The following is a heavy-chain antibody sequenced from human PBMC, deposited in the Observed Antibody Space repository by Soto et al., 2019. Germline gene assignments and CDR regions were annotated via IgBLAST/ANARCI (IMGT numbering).Heavy chain of an antibody. J-gene: IGHJ4*02. CDR1: GYTFTSYD. V-gene: IGHV1-8*01. CDR2: MNPNSGNT. CDR3: ARGPPRITMVRGVIITNPYYFDY. Sequence: QVQLVQSGAEVKKPGASVKVSCKASGYTFTSYDINWVRQATGQGLEWMGWMNPNSGNTGYAQKFQGRVTMTRNTSMSTAYMELSSLRSEDTAVYYCARGPPRITMVRGVIITNPYYFDYWGQGTLVTVSS. D-gene: IGHD3-10*01.